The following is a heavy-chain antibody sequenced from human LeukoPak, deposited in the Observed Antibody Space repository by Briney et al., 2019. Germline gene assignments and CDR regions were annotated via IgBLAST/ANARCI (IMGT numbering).Heavy chain of an antibody. CDR3: ARDRYYYGSGSRNYYYYMDV. D-gene: IGHD3-10*01. Sequence: SETLSLTCAVYGGSFSGYYWSWIRQPPGKGLEWIGEINHSGSTKNNPSLKSRVTISVDTSKKQFSLKLSSVTAADTAVYYCARDRYYYGSGSRNYYYYMDVWGKGTTVTISS. CDR2: INHSGST. J-gene: IGHJ6*03. CDR1: GGSFSGYY. V-gene: IGHV4-34*01.